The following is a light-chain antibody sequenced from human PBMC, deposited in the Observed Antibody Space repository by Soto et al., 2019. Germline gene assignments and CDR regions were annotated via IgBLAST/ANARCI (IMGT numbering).Light chain of an antibody. J-gene: IGKJ1*01. CDR2: DAS. Sequence: DIRVTQSPPTLSASVGDRVTITCRASQTINPWMAWYQQKPGKAPKLLVYDASTLQSGVATRFSGSGSGTEFTRIISGLQPEDSATYYCQQYTPTNKPWMFGQGTKVEI. V-gene: IGKV1-5*01. CDR3: QQYTPTNKPWM. CDR1: QTINPW.